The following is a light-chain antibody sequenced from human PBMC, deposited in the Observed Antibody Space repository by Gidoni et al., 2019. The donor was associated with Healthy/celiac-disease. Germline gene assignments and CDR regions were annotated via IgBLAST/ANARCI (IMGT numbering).Light chain of an antibody. CDR3: QRSYSTPYT. J-gene: IGKJ2*01. Sequence: IQMTQSPSSLSASGGDRVTITCRASPSISSYLTWYQQKPGKAPKLLIYAATSLQGGVPSRFSSGGSGTDFTLTISSLQPEDFATYCCQRSYSTPYTFXXXTKLEIK. V-gene: IGKV1-39*01. CDR2: AAT. CDR1: PSISSY.